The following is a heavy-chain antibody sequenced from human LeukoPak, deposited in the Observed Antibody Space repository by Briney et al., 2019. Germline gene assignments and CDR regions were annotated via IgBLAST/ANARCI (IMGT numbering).Heavy chain of an antibody. D-gene: IGHD2-8*01. CDR2: ISTNKGNT. CDR1: GYIFTSYG. J-gene: IGHJ5*02. Sequence: ASVQVSCKASGYIFTSYGISWVRQAPGKGLEWMGWISTNKGNTNYAQRLQGRVTMTTDTSTSTAYMELSILRSDDTAIYYCVRDIQWRFDPWGQGTLVTVSS. V-gene: IGHV1-18*01. CDR3: VRDIQWRFDP.